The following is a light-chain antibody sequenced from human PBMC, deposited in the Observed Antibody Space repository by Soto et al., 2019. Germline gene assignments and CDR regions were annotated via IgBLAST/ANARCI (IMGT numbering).Light chain of an antibody. Sequence: IQMTQSTSTLSASVGDTVTITCRASESIYSWLAWYKQIPGKAPQLLIYKTSTLQGGVQWRFSGSGSGAEYTLAISSLQPDDFAPYFCQEYNTNARTFGQGARVVIK. CDR2: KTS. CDR1: ESIYSW. V-gene: IGKV1-5*03. CDR3: QEYNTNART. J-gene: IGKJ1*01.